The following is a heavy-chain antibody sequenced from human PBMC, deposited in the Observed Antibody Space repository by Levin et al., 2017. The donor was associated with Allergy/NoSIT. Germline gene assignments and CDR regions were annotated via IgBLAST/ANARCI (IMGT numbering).Heavy chain of an antibody. CDR3: ARNSHYYDSSGYYDTEYFDY. J-gene: IGHJ4*02. CDR2: ISSSSSYI. D-gene: IGHD3-22*01. CDR1: GFTFSSYS. Sequence: GGSLRLSCAASGFTFSSYSMNWVRQAPGKGLEWVSSISSSSSYIYYADSVKGRFTISRDNAKNSLYLQMNSLRAEDTAVYYCARNSHYYDSSGYYDTEYFDYWGQGTLVTVSS. V-gene: IGHV3-21*01.